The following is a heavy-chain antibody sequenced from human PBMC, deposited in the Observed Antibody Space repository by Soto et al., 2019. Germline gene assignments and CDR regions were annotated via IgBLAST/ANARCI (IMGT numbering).Heavy chain of an antibody. CDR2: INPNSGGT. CDR3: ARENTVTVDNWFDP. Sequence: ASVKVSCKASGYTFTGYYMHWVRQAPGQGLEWMGWINPNSGGTNYAQKLQGRVTMTRDTSISTAYMELSRLRSDDTAVYYCARENTVTVDNWFDPWGQGTLVTVSS. CDR1: GYTFTGYY. V-gene: IGHV1-2*02. D-gene: IGHD4-4*01. J-gene: IGHJ5*02.